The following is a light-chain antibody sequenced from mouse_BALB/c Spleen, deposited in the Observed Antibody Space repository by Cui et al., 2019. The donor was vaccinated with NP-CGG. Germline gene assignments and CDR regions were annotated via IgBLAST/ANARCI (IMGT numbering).Light chain of an antibody. J-gene: IGLJ1*01. CDR1: IGAVTTNNY. Sequence: QAVVTQESAVTTSPGETVTLTCRSSIGAVTTNNYANWVQEKPDHLFTGLIGGSHNRAPGVPARFSGSLIGDKAALTITGAQTEDEAIYFCALWYSNHWVFGGGTKLTVL. V-gene: IGLV1*01. CDR3: ALWYSNHWV. CDR2: GSH.